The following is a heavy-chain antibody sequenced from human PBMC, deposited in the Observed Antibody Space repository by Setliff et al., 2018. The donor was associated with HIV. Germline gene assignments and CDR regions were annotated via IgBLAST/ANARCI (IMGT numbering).Heavy chain of an antibody. Sequence: ASVKVSCKASQNTFTNYYMHWVRQAPGQRLEWMGWINAGNGNTKYSQKFQGRVTITRDTSASTAYMELSSLRSEDTAVYYCARARFLEWLPDYWGQGTLVTVSS. V-gene: IGHV1-3*01. D-gene: IGHD3-3*01. CDR1: QNTFTNYY. CDR3: ARARFLEWLPDY. J-gene: IGHJ4*02. CDR2: INAGNGNT.